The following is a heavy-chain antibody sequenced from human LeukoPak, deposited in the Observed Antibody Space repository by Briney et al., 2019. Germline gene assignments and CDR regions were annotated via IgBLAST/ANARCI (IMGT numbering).Heavy chain of an antibody. Sequence: ASVRVSSKPSVDTFTVYYMHWGRQGPGQRGGRRGWINPNSGGPNYAQKFQGRVTMTRDTSISTAYMELSRLRSDDTAVYYCERGVVGAPYFDYWGQGTLVTVSS. CDR3: ERGVVGAPYFDY. J-gene: IGHJ4*02. CDR2: INPNSGGP. D-gene: IGHD1-26*01. V-gene: IGHV1-2*02. CDR1: VDTFTVYY.